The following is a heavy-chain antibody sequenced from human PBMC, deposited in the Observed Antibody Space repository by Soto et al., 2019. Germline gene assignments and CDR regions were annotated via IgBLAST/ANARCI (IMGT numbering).Heavy chain of an antibody. CDR2: INHSGST. J-gene: IGHJ3*02. CDR1: GGSFSGYY. D-gene: IGHD5-12*01. CDR3: ARGGEVNIVATEVDAFDI. Sequence: SETLSLTCAVYGGSFSGYYWSWIRQPPGKGLEWIGEINHSGSTNYNPSLKSRVTISVDTSKNQFSLKLSSVTAADTAVYYCARGGEVNIVATEVDAFDIWGQGTMVTVSS. V-gene: IGHV4-34*01.